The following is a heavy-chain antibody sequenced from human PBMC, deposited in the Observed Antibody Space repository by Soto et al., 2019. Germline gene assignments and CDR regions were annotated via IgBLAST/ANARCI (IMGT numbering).Heavy chain of an antibody. CDR1: GFTFNTYH. J-gene: IGHJ4*02. D-gene: IGHD6-19*01. CDR2: IWSDGSNK. Sequence: SLRLSCAASGFTFNTYHMHWVRQAPGKGLEWVTVIWSDGSNKYYGDSVKGRFTISRDNSKNTLYLQMNSLRVEDSAVYYCARDRRYGKWLADYWGQGTLVTVSS. CDR3: ARDRRYGKWLADY. V-gene: IGHV3-33*01.